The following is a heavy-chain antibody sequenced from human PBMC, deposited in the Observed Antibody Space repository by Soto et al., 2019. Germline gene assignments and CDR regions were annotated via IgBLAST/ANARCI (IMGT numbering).Heavy chain of an antibody. CDR1: GFTFSNYA. V-gene: IGHV3-30*03. D-gene: IGHD2-15*01. CDR3: ARDNQWWYQADGGWFDP. Sequence: PGGSLRLSCAASGFTFSNYAMHWVRQAPGKGLEWVAIVSYDGDNEYYADSVRGRFFISRDNSRNTLYLQTSSLRHEDTAVYYCARDNQWWYQADGGWFDPWGQGTLVTVSS. CDR2: VSYDGDNE. J-gene: IGHJ5*02.